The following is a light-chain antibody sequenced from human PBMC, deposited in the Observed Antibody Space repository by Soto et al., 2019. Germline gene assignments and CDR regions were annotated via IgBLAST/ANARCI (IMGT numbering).Light chain of an antibody. CDR3: QQFYSPGLS. J-gene: IGKJ4*01. Sequence: DVQMTQSPSSLSASIGDRVTLTCRASQNIAEFLNWYQVKSDKGPKLLIYGTSTLQSGVPSRFSGGGSGTEFTLAISNLHHEDFAVYDCQQFYSPGLSFGGGTRVELK. V-gene: IGKV1-39*01. CDR1: QNIAEF. CDR2: GTS.